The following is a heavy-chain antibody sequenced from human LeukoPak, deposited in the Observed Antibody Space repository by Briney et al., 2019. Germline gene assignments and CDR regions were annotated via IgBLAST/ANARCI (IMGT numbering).Heavy chain of an antibody. CDR3: IRAAASGSYYGFDV. CDR2: IRSKANNYAT. J-gene: IGHJ6*02. Sequence: GGSLRLSCAASGFTFSGSTMHWVRQASGKGLEWVGRIRSKANNYATAYATSVKGRFTLSRDDSKNTAYLQMNSLKTEDTAVYYCIRAAASGSYYGFDVWGQGATVTVSS. D-gene: IGHD1-26*01. CDR1: GFTFSGST. V-gene: IGHV3-73*01.